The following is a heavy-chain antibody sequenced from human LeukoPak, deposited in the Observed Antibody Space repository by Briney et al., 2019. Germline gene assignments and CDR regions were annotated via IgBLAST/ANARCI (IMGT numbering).Heavy chain of an antibody. CDR1: GFTFSSYD. D-gene: IGHD2-8*02. V-gene: IGHV3-23*01. Sequence: QPGGSLRLSCAASGFTFSSYDMSWVRQAPGKGLEWVSGIRNYGGSTYYADSVKGRFTISRDNSKNTLYLQMNSLRAEDTAVYYCANPAPGVVYLCWGQGTLVTVSS. J-gene: IGHJ4*02. CDR3: ANPAPGVVYLC. CDR2: IRNYGGST.